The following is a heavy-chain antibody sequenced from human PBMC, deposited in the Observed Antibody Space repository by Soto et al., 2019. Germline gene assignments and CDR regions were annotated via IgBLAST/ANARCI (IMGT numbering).Heavy chain of an antibody. CDR2: IRSQSDGGSG. CDR3: TTDSRTVIPEVSFDF. D-gene: IGHD2-21*02. V-gene: IGHV3-15*07. CDR1: GFTFSNAW. Sequence: GGSLRLSCAASGFTFSNAWINWVRQPPGGGLEWVGRIRSQSDGGSGDYAAPVKGRFVVSRDDSKNIVYLQMNSLKSEDTAVYYCTTDSRTVIPEVSFDFWGHGTLVTVSS. J-gene: IGHJ4*01.